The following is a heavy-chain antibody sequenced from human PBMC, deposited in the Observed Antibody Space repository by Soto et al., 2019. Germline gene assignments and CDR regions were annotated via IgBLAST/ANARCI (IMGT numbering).Heavy chain of an antibody. V-gene: IGHV3-30-3*01. CDR3: ARSMGPYPYSSGWPYYYYGMDA. CDR2: ISFDGGNK. J-gene: IGHJ6*02. D-gene: IGHD6-19*01. CDR1: GFTFSSYA. Sequence: QVQLVESGGGVVQPGRSLRLSCAASGFTFSSYAMHWVRQAPGKGLEWVAVISFDGGNKYYTDSVKGRFTISRDNSKNTLYLQMNSLRAEDTAVYYCARSMGPYPYSSGWPYYYYGMDAWGQGTTVTVYS.